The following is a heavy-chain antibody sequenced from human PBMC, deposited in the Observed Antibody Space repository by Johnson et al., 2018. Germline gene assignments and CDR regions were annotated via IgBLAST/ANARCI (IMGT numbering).Heavy chain of an antibody. V-gene: IGHV3-30-3*01. CDR1: GFTFSSYA. D-gene: IGHD6-13*01. CDR3: TRWGVESWYDYYYYGMDV. J-gene: IGHJ6*02. CDR2: ISYDGSNK. Sequence: QVQLVESGGGVVQPGRSLRLSCAASGFTFSSYAMHWVRQAPGKGLEWVAVISYDGSNKYYAYSVKGRFTISRDNSKNTLYLQMNSLGAEDTAVYYCTRWGVESWYDYYYYGMDVWGQGTTVTVSS.